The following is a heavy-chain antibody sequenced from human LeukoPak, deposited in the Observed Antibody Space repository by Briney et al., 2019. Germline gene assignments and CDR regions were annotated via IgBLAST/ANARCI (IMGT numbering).Heavy chain of an antibody. D-gene: IGHD6-6*01. Sequence: ASVNVSCKASGYTFTAYYIHWVRQAPGQGLEWLGWINPNSGDTNYAQRFHGRVTMTRDTSISTAYMELSRLRSDDTAVYYCARTIAARKNWFDPWGQGTLVTVSS. V-gene: IGHV1-2*02. CDR2: INPNSGDT. CDR3: ARTIAARKNWFDP. CDR1: GYTFTAYY. J-gene: IGHJ5*02.